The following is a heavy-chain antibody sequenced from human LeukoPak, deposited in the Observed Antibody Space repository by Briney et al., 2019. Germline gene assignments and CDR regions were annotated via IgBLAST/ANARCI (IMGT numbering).Heavy chain of an antibody. V-gene: IGHV3-30*03. CDR1: GFTFSSYG. J-gene: IGHJ1*01. CDR3: ARTTYYYDSSGYYGYFQH. CDR2: ISYDGSNK. D-gene: IGHD3-22*01. Sequence: GGSLRLSCAASGFTFSSYGMHWVRQAPGKGLEWVAVISYDGSNKYYADSVKGRFTISGDNSKNTLYLQMNSLRAEDTAVYYCARTTYYYDSSGYYGYFQHWGQGTLVTVSS.